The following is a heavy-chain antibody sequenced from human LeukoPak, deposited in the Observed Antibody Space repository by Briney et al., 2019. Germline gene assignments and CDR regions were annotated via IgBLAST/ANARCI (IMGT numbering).Heavy chain of an antibody. CDR2: IETRTDDGTT. Sequence: PGRSLRLSCAASGFTFSSYAMHWVRQAPGKGLEWVGRIETRTDDGTTDYAAPVKGRFSISKDDSKNTVYLQMNSLKTEDTAVYYCTGRNFDYWGQGTLVTVSS. CDR3: TGRNFDY. V-gene: IGHV3-15*04. J-gene: IGHJ4*02. CDR1: GFTFSSYA.